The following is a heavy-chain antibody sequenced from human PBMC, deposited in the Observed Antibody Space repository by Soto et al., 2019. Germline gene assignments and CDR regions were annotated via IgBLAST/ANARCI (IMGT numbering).Heavy chain of an antibody. Sequence: LPLSCNVSGGSIRSGADYWRWFRQHPGKGPEWIGYIYYSGSTYYNPSLKSRVTISVDTSKNQFSLKLSSVTAADTAVYYCARAGRDGYNFPYWGQGTLVTVS. CDR2: IYYSGST. CDR1: GGSIRSGADY. CDR3: ARAGRDGYNFPY. J-gene: IGHJ4*02. V-gene: IGHV4-31*03. D-gene: IGHD5-12*01.